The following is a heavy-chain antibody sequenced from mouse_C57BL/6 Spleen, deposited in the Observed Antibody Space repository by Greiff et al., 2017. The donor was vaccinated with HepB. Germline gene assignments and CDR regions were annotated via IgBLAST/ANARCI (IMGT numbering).Heavy chain of an antibody. CDR2: ISYDGSN. CDR1: GYSITSGYY. J-gene: IGHJ3*01. D-gene: IGHD1-1*01. V-gene: IGHV3-6*01. Sequence: EVQLVESGPGLVKPSQSLSLTCSVTGYSITSGYYWNWIRQFPGNKLEWMGYISYDGSNNYNPSLKNRISITRDTSKNQFFLKLNSVTTEDTATYYCARDRNYYGSSSFAYWGQGTLVTVSA. CDR3: ARDRNYYGSSSFAY.